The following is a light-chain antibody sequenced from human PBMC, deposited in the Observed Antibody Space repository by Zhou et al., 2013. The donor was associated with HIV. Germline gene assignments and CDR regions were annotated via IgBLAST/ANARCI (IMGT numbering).Light chain of an antibody. CDR1: QSVSSK. CDR3: QQYNMWPLT. CDR2: DAS. Sequence: EIVLTQSPATLSLSPGERVILSCRASQSVSSKLAWYQQKPGQTPRLLIYDASTRATALPPRFSGSGFGTEFTLSISSLQSEDFATYYCQQYNMWPLTFGGGTKVEI. V-gene: IGKV3-15*01. J-gene: IGKJ4*01.